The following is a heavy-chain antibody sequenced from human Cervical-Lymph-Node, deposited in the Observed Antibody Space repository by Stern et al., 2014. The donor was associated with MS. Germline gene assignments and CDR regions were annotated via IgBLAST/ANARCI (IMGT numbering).Heavy chain of an antibody. Sequence: VQLVESGGGLVQPGRSLRLSCAASGFTFDDYAMHWVRQAPGKGLEWVSGISWNSGSIGYADSVKGRFTISRDNAKNSLYLQMNSLRAEDTALYYCAKDNPGYCSSTSCFGSYGMDVWGQGTTVTVSS. V-gene: IGHV3-9*01. CDR2: ISWNSGSI. CDR1: GFTFDDYA. J-gene: IGHJ6*02. D-gene: IGHD2-2*01. CDR3: AKDNPGYCSSTSCFGSYGMDV.